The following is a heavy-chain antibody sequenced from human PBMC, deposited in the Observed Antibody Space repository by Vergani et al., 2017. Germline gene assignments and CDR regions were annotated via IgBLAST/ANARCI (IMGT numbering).Heavy chain of an antibody. Sequence: QLQLQESGPGLVKPSETLSLICTVSGGSISSSSYYWGWIRQPPGKGLEWIGSIYYSGSTYYNPSLKSRVTISVDTSKNQFSLKLSSVTAADTAVYYCARPVVGATATVDYWGQGTLVTVSS. CDR1: GGSISSSSYY. CDR2: IYYSGST. CDR3: ARPVVGATATVDY. D-gene: IGHD1-26*01. J-gene: IGHJ4*02. V-gene: IGHV4-39*01.